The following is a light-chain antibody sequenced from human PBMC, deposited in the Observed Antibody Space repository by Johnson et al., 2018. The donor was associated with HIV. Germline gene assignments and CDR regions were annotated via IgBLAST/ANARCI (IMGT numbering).Light chain of an antibody. Sequence: QSVLTQPPSVSAAPGEKVNISCSGSSSNIENDYVSWYQQLPGTAPKLLIYDNNKRPSGIPDRFSASKSATSATLGITGLQTGDEGDYSCGAWDSTLNAYVFGTGTKVTVL. V-gene: IGLV1-51*01. CDR2: DNN. CDR3: GAWDSTLNAYV. CDR1: SSNIENDY. J-gene: IGLJ1*01.